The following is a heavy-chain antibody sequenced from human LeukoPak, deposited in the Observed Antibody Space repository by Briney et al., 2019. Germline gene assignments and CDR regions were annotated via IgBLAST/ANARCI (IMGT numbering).Heavy chain of an antibody. CDR2: IYYSGST. D-gene: IGHD1-26*01. V-gene: IGHV4-59*08. CDR3: ARADRAREVGAGDY. Sequence: SETLSLTCTVSGGSISSYYWSWIRQPPGKGLEWIGYIYYSGSTNYNPSLKSRVTISVDTSKNQFSLKLSSVTAADTAVYYCARADRAREVGAGDYWGQGTLVTVSS. J-gene: IGHJ4*02. CDR1: GGSISSYY.